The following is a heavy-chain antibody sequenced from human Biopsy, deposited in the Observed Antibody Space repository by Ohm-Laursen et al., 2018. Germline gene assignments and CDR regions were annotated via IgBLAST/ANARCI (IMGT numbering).Heavy chain of an antibody. V-gene: IGHV1-8*01. D-gene: IGHD3-10*01. CDR2: MNPDSGNT. J-gene: IGHJ5*02. CDR3: ARADPPLFYYGSGSSNWFDP. Sequence: GASVKVSCKTSGYTFTSYEINWVRQATGQGLEWMGWMNPDSGNTGYAQSFQGRVTMTRNTSISTAYMELSSLRSEDTAVYFCARADPPLFYYGSGSSNWFDPWGQGTLVTVSP. CDR1: GYTFTSYE.